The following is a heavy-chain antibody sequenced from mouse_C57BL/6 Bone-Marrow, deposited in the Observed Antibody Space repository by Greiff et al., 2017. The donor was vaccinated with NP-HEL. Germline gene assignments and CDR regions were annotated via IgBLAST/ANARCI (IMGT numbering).Heavy chain of an antibody. J-gene: IGHJ2*01. CDR1: GFNIKDDY. CDR2: IDPENGDT. CDR3: TTEDYDGDY. D-gene: IGHD2-4*01. V-gene: IGHV14-4*01. Sequence: EVQLQQSGAELVRPGASVKLSCTASGFNIKDDYMHWVKQRPEQGLEWIGWIDPENGDTESASKFQGKATITADTSSNTAYLQLSSLTSEDTAVYYCTTEDYDGDYWGQGTTLTVSS.